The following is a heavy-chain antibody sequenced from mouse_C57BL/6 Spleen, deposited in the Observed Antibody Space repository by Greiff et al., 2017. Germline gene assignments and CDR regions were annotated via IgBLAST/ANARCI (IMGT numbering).Heavy chain of an antibody. Sequence: EVQRVESGGGLVTPGGSLKLSCAASGFTFSDYGMHWVRQAPEKGLEWVAYISSGSSTIYYADTVKGLFTISSDNAKNTLFLQMTSLRSEDTAMYYCARFRFSAMDYWGQGTSVTVSS. CDR1: GFTFSDYG. CDR3: ARFRFSAMDY. CDR2: ISSGSSTI. V-gene: IGHV5-17*01. J-gene: IGHJ4*01.